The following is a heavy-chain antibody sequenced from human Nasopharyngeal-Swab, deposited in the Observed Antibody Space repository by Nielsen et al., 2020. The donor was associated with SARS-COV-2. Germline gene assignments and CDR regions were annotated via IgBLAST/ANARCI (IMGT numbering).Heavy chain of an antibody. Sequence: LSLTCAASGFTFSDHYMDWVRQAPGKGLEWVGRTRNKANSYTTEYAASVKGRFTISRDDSENSVYLQMNSLKTEDTAVYYCARGATIFGVVLGDSYGMDVWGQGTTVTVSS. V-gene: IGHV3-72*01. CDR3: ARGATIFGVVLGDSYGMDV. D-gene: IGHD3-3*01. CDR2: TRNKANSYTT. J-gene: IGHJ6*02. CDR1: GFTFSDHY.